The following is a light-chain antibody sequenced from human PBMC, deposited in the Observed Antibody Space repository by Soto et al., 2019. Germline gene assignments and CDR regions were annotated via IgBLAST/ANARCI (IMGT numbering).Light chain of an antibody. V-gene: IGLV8-61*01. CDR2: NTN. CDR1: SGPVFTSSY. CDR3: LLYLGGGIWV. J-gene: IGLJ3*02. Sequence: QTVVTQEPSFSVSPGGTVTLTCALSSGPVFTSSYPNWYQQTPGQAPRTLIFNTNTRSSGVPDRFSGSILGDKAALTITGAQADDDSYYHCLLYLGGGIWVFGGGTKLTVL.